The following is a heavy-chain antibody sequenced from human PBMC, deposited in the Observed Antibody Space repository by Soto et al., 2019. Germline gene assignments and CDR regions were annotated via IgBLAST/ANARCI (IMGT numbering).Heavy chain of an antibody. CDR3: ARHPGYAVPTVYATHYFNY. V-gene: IGHV4-39*01. Sequence: QLQLQESGPGLVKPSETLSLTCTVSGDSISSDNYYCGWIRQPPGKGIEWIGSIYYTGSTYYNPSLQSRVTMSVDTSKSQFSLKLSSVTAADTAVYYCARHPGYAVPTVYATHYFNYWGQGILVTVST. J-gene: IGHJ4*02. CDR1: GDSISSDNYY. CDR2: IYYTGST. D-gene: IGHD2-8*01.